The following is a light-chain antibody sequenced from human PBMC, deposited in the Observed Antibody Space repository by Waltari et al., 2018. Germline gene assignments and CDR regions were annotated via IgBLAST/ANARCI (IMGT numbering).Light chain of an antibody. CDR3: MQALQIPPT. CDR1: QSLLHRNGNNY. Sequence: DIVMTQSPLSLSVTPGEPASISCRSSQSLLHRNGNNYLDWYVQKPGQSPQLLIYLSSTRASGVPDRVSGSGSGTDFTLKISRVEAEDFGVYYCMQALQIPPTFGQGTKVEIK. J-gene: IGKJ1*01. CDR2: LSS. V-gene: IGKV2-28*01.